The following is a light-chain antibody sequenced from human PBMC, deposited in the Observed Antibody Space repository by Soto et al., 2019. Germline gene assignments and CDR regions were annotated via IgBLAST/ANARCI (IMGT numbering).Light chain of an antibody. J-gene: IGKJ4*01. CDR3: QQRSKWPLT. CDR1: QSVSTS. V-gene: IGKV3-11*01. Sequence: EIVLRQSPVTLSLSPGERATLSCRASQSVSTSLDWYQQKPGQSPRLLIYDAAHRATGIPVRFSGGGSGTDFTLTISSLEPEDSAVYYCQQRSKWPLTFGGGTKVDIK. CDR2: DAA.